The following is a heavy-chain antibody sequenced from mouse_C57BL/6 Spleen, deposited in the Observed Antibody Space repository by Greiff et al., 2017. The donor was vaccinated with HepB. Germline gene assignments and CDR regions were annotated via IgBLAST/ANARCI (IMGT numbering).Heavy chain of an antibody. CDR1: GSSITSAY. Sequence: DVNVEESGPGLANPSQTLSLPCSVTGSSITSAYWNWIRNFPGNTLEYMGYLSYSGSTYSTPSLKSRISITRDTSKNQYDLQLHSVTPEDTATYYCARSRDGYIDYAMDDWGQGTSVTVSS. D-gene: IGHD2-3*01. CDR2: LSYSGST. J-gene: IGHJ4*01. CDR3: ARSRDGYIDYAMDD. V-gene: IGHV3-8*01.